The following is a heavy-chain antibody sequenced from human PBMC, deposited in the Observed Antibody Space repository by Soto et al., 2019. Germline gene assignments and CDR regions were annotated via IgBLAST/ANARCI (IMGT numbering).Heavy chain of an antibody. D-gene: IGHD6-13*01. CDR3: ARDSPTAADYYFDY. V-gene: IGHV3-30-3*01. CDR2: ISYDGSNK. Sequence: QVQLVESGGGVVQPGRSLRLSCAASGFTFSSYAMHWVRQAPGKGLEWVAVISYDGSNKYYADSVKGRFTISRDNSKNTLYLQMNSLRAEDTAVYYCARDSPTAADYYFDYWGQGTLVTVSS. J-gene: IGHJ4*02. CDR1: GFTFSSYA.